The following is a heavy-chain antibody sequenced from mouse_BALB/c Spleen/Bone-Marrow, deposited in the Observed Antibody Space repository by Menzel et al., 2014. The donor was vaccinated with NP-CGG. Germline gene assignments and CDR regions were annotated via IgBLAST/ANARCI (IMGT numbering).Heavy chain of an antibody. D-gene: IGHD2-14*01. V-gene: IGHV7-3*02. CDR2: IRNKANGYIT. J-gene: IGHJ3*01. CDR3: ARDRRYDLAWFAY. CDR1: GFTFTDYY. Sequence: EVMLVESGGGLVQPGGSLRLSCATSGFTFTDYYMSWVRQPPGKALEWLGFIRNKANGYITEYSASVKGRFTISRDNSQSILYLQMNTLRAEDSATYYCARDRRYDLAWFAYWGQGTPVTVSA.